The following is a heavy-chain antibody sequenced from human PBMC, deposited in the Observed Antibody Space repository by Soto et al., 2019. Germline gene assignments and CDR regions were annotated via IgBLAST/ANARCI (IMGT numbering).Heavy chain of an antibody. CDR3: ARSQGSSTSLEIYYYYYYGMDV. V-gene: IGHV1-69*01. J-gene: IGHJ6*02. Sequence: QVQLVQSGAEVKKPGSSVKVSCKASGGTFSSYAISWVRQAPGQGLEWMGGIIPISGTANYAQKFQGRVTINGDESTSTGYQELSSLETEDNAVDYCARSQGSSTSLEIYYYYYYGMDVWGQGTTVTVSS. D-gene: IGHD2-2*01. CDR2: IIPISGTA. CDR1: GGTFSSYA.